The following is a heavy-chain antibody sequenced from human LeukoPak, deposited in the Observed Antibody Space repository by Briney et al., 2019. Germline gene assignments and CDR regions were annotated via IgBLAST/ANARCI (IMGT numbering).Heavy chain of an antibody. D-gene: IGHD3-10*01. Sequence: GGSLRLSCAASGFAFSSSAMHWVRQAPGKRLETVSAISSDGGRVYYGDSVKGRFTISRDNAKNSLYLQMNSLRAEDTAVYYCARDATYYYGSELFDYWGQGTLVTVSS. V-gene: IGHV3-64*02. CDR2: ISSDGGRV. CDR3: ARDATYYYGSELFDY. CDR1: GFAFSSSA. J-gene: IGHJ4*02.